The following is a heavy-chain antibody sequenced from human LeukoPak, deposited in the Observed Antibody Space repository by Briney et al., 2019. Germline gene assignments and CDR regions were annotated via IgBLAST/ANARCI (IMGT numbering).Heavy chain of an antibody. Sequence: SETLSLTCTVSGGSISSYYWSWIRQPPGKGLEWIGYIYYSGSTNYNPSLKSRVTISVDTSKNQFSLKLSSVTAADTAVYYCARSYFDWLLPYYYYGMDVWGQGTTVTVSS. CDR3: ARSYFDWLLPYYYYGMDV. CDR1: GGSISSYY. CDR2: IYYSGST. V-gene: IGHV4-59*08. J-gene: IGHJ6*02. D-gene: IGHD3-9*01.